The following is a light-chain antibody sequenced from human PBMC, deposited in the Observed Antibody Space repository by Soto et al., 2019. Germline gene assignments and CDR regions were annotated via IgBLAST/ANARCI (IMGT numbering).Light chain of an antibody. CDR1: QGIGSN. CDR2: GAS. V-gene: IGKV1-9*01. J-gene: IGKJ4*01. Sequence: IQLTQSPSSLSASGGDRVTITCRASQGIGSNLAWYLQKPGEAPKLLVYGASTLQAGVPSRFSGSGSGSLVTLTITSRQPGDFATYFCQQSNSYSLTFGGGTKVEIK. CDR3: QQSNSYSLT.